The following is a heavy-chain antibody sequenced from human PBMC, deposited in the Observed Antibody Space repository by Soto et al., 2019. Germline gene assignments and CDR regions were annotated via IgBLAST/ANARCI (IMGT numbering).Heavy chain of an antibody. J-gene: IGHJ5*01. V-gene: IGHV2-26*01. D-gene: IGHD2-15*01. CDR3: ARTEDGGRSKTPAGWFDS. CDR1: GFSLSNTGMG. CDR2: IFSNDEK. Sequence: QVTLKESGPVLVKPTETLTLTCTVSGFSLSNTGMGVSWIRQPPGKALEWLANIFSNDEKRFSTSLKSRITISKDTSKSQVVLIMTNLDTVDTATYYCARTEDGGRSKTPAGWFDSWGQGTLVTVSS.